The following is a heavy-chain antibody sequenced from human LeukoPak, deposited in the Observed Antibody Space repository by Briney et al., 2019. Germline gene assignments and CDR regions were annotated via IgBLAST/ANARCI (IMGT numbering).Heavy chain of an antibody. D-gene: IGHD2-2*01. CDR3: ARRNCTSTSCLFVDY. CDR1: GYKFTSYW. J-gene: IGHJ4*02. Sequence: GESLKISCKASGYKFTSYWIAWVRQMPGKGLEWMGLIYPGDSDTRYSPSFQGQVTISADKSISTAYLQWSSLKASDTAMYYCARRNCTSTSCLFVDYWGQGTLVTVSS. V-gene: IGHV5-51*01. CDR2: IYPGDSDT.